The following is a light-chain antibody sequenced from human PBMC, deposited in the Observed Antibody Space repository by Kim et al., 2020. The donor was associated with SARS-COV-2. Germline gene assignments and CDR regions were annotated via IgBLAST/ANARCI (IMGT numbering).Light chain of an antibody. Sequence: DIQMTQSPSSLSASVGDRVTITCRASQGISNYLAWYQQKSGKVPKLLIYGASTLQSGVPSRFGGSGSGTDFTLTISSLQAEDVATYYCQKYNSAPFTFGQGTRLEIK. CDR1: QGISNY. V-gene: IGKV1-27*01. CDR2: GAS. CDR3: QKYNSAPFT. J-gene: IGKJ5*01.